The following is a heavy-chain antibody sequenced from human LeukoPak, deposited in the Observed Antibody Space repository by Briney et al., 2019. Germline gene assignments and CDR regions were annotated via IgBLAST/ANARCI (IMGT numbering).Heavy chain of an antibody. D-gene: IGHD3-3*01. CDR3: AKGPFGETNIDY. CDR1: GGSVSSGSYY. J-gene: IGHJ4*02. Sequence: SETLSLTCTVSGGSVSSGSYYWSWIRQPPGKGLEWIGYIYYSGSTNYNPSLKSRVTISVDTSKNQFSLKLSSVTAADTAVYYCAKGPFGETNIDYWGQGTLVTVSS. V-gene: IGHV4-61*01. CDR2: IYYSGST.